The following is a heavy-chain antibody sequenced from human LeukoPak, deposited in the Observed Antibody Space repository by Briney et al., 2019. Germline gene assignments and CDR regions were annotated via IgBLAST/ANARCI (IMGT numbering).Heavy chain of an antibody. J-gene: IGHJ5*02. CDR3: ARGIAVAGRSPWFDP. V-gene: IGHV4-34*01. CDR2: INHSGST. D-gene: IGHD6-19*01. Sequence: SETLSLTCAVYDGSFSGYSWGWIRQPPGKGLEWIGEINHSGSTYYNPSLKSRVTISVDTSKNQFSLKLSSVTAADTAVYYCARGIAVAGRSPWFDPWGQGTLVTVSS. CDR1: DGSFSGYS.